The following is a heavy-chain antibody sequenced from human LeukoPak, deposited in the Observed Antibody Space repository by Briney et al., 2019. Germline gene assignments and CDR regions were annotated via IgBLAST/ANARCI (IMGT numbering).Heavy chain of an antibody. J-gene: IGHJ4*02. CDR1: GLNFSYSA. Sequence: PGGSLRLSCAASGLNFSYSAMHWVRQAPGKGLQWVALISYDGSNKDYVDSVKGRFTISRANSKNTLYLQMNSLRPEDTAIYYCARGVAAAGTWSFDYWGQGSLVTVSS. V-gene: IGHV3-30*03. CDR3: ARGVAAAGTWSFDY. D-gene: IGHD6-13*01. CDR2: ISYDGSNK.